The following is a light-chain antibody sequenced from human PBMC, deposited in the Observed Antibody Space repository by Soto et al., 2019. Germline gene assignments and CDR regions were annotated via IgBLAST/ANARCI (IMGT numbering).Light chain of an antibody. V-gene: IGKV3-15*01. J-gene: IGKJ2*01. CDR2: SAS. CDR3: LQGHNGPLT. CDR1: QSISTE. Sequence: EIVMTQSPATLSVSPGERATLSCRASQSISTELAWYQQKPGQPPRLLIYSASTRATGVPPRFTGSGAGSQFTLTISELQSEDFVVYYGLQGHNGPLTFGQGTRLEI.